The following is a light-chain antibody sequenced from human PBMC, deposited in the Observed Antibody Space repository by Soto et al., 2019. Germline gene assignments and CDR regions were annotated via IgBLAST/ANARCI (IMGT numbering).Light chain of an antibody. CDR2: RDS. Sequence: SYELTQPPSVSVSPGQTASITCSGDKLGDKYACWYQQTPGQSPVLVIYRDSKRPSGIPERFSGSNSGNTATLTISGTQAMDEADYYCQAWDSSTVVFGGGTKLTVI. CDR3: QAWDSSTVV. J-gene: IGLJ2*01. V-gene: IGLV3-1*01. CDR1: KLGDKY.